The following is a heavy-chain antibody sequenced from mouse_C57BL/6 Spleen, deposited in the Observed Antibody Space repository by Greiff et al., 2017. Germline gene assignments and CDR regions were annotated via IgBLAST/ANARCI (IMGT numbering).Heavy chain of an antibody. V-gene: IGHV1-69*01. CDR3: ARLYSSYAMDY. Sequence: QVHVKQPGAELVMPGASVKLSCKASGYTFTSYWMHWVKQRPGQGLEWIGEIDPSDSYTNYNQKFKGKSTLTVDKSSSTAYMQLSSLTSEDSAVYYCARLYSSYAMDYWGQGTSVTVSS. CDR1: GYTFTSYW. D-gene: IGHD2-1*01. CDR2: IDPSDSYT. J-gene: IGHJ4*01.